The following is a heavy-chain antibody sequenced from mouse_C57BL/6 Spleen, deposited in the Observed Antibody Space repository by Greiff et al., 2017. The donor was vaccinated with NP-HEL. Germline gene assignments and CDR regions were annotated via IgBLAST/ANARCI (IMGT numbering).Heavy chain of an antibody. CDR3: ARSPESNYVGDY. J-gene: IGHJ2*01. CDR1: GFNIKDYY. CDR2: IDPDDGDT. Sequence: EVKLMESGAELVKPGASVKLSCTASGFNIKDYYMHWVKQRPEQGLEWIGWIDPDDGDTKYAPKFKGKATITADTSSTTAYLQLSSLTSEDTAVYYCARSPESNYVGDYWGQSTTLTVAS. V-gene: IGHV14-2*01. D-gene: IGHD2-5*01.